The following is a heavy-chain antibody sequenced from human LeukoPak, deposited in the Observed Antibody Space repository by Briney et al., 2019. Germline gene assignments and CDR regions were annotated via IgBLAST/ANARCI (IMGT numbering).Heavy chain of an antibody. CDR2: ISYDGSNK. J-gene: IGHJ4*02. Sequence: PGGSLRLSCAASVFTFSSYAMHWVRQAPGKGLEWVAVISYDGSNKYYADSVKGRFTISRDNSKNTLYLQMNSLRAEDTAVYYCARAGGSYWGVFDYWGQGTLVTVSS. CDR1: VFTFSSYA. D-gene: IGHD1-26*01. V-gene: IGHV3-30-3*01. CDR3: ARAGGSYWGVFDY.